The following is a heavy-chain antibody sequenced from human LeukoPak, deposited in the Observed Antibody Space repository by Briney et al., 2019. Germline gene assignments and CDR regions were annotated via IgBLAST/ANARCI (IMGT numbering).Heavy chain of an antibody. D-gene: IGHD6-19*01. CDR3: ARQTDSGWNSFDY. V-gene: IGHV4-59*08. Sequence: SETLSLTCTVSGGSISSSYWNWFRQPPGKGLEWIAYISYSGGTNYNVSLKSRLTISMDTSKNQFSLTLSSVTAADAAVYYCARQTDSGWNSFDYWGQGTLVTVSS. J-gene: IGHJ4*02. CDR1: GGSISSSY. CDR2: ISYSGGT.